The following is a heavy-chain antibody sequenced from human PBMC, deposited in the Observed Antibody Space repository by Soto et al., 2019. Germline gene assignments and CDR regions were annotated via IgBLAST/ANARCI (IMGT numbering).Heavy chain of an antibody. CDR2: MNPNSGNT. J-gene: IGHJ4*02. CDR1: GYTFTSYD. Sequence: ASVEVSCKASGYTFTSYDINWVRQAIGQGLERMGWMNPNSGNTGYAQKFQGRVTMTRNTSISTAYMELSSLRSEDTSVYYCAITESGYDSPTSDYWGQGTLGTVS. V-gene: IGHV1-8*01. CDR3: AITESGYDSPTSDY. D-gene: IGHD5-12*01.